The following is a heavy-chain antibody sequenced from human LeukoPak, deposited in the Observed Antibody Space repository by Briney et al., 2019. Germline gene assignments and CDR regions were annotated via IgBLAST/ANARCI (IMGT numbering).Heavy chain of an antibody. CDR3: ARGSYDFWSGYSIDY. CDR1: GGSISGGGYY. J-gene: IGHJ4*02. Sequence: PSETLSLTCTVSGGSISGGGYYWSWIRQHPGKGLEWIGYIYYSGSTYYNPSLKSRVTISVDTSKNQFSLKLSSVTAADTAVYYCARGSYDFWSGYSIDYWGQGTLVTVSS. V-gene: IGHV4-31*03. CDR2: IYYSGST. D-gene: IGHD3-3*01.